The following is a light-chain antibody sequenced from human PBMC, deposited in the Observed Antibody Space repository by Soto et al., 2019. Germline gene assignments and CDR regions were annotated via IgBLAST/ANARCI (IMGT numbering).Light chain of an antibody. CDR3: LQDHSYPWT. Sequence: AIQLTQSPSSLSASVGDRVSITCRASQGIRNDLGWYQHKPGKAPKLLNHGAFSVQSGVPSRFSGSASGTEFPLTISSLHPEERASYYCLQDHSYPWTGGKGPNVEI. CDR1: QGIRND. CDR2: GAF. V-gene: IGKV1-6*01. J-gene: IGKJ1*01.